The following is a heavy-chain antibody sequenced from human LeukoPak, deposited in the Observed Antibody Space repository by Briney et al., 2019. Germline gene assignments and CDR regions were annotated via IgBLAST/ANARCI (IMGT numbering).Heavy chain of an antibody. CDR3: ARAVLLWFGEPETMDV. D-gene: IGHD3-10*01. CDR1: GGSISSSNW. Sequence: SETLSLTCAVSGGSISSSNWWSWVRQPPGKGLERIGEIYHSGSTNYNPSLKSRVTISVDKSKNQFSLKLSSVTAADTAVYYCARAVLLWFGEPETMDVWGKGTTVTVSS. CDR2: IYHSGST. V-gene: IGHV4-4*02. J-gene: IGHJ6*04.